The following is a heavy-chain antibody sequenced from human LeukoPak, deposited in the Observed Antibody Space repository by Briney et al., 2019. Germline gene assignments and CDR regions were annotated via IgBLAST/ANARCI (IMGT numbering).Heavy chain of an antibody. CDR2: INAGSGNT. Sequence: ASVKVSCKASGYTFTSYAMHWVRQAPGQRLEWMGWINAGSGNTKYSQKFQGRVTITRDTSASTAYMELSSLRSEDTAVYYCATSRPPNYGSGSYYNYWGQGTLVTVSS. CDR1: GYTFTSYA. CDR3: ATSRPPNYGSGSYYNY. J-gene: IGHJ4*02. V-gene: IGHV1-3*01. D-gene: IGHD3-10*01.